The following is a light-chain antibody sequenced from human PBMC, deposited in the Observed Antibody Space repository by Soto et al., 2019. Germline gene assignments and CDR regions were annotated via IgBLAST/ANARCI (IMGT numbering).Light chain of an antibody. J-gene: IGKJ5*01. V-gene: IGKV3-20*01. CDR2: GES. CDR3: QKYGSSPIT. Sequence: EIVLTQAPGTLSLSPGERATLSCRASQSVSSSYLAWYQQKPGQAPRLLIYGESSRATGIPDRLSGSGSGTDLNLTISRLEPEDFAVYYCQKYGSSPITFGQGTRLEIK. CDR1: QSVSSSY.